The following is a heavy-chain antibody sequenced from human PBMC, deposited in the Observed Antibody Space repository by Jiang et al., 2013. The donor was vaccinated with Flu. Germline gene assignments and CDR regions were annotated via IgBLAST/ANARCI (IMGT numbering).Heavy chain of an antibody. CDR2: TNSDGSSI. Sequence: VQLLESGGGLVQPGGSLRLSCAASGFTFSSYWMHWVRQAPGKGLVWVSRTNSDGSSINYADSVKGRFTISRDNAKNTLYLQMNSLRAEDTAVYYCARGSRHYYDDAFDIWGQGT. J-gene: IGHJ3*02. V-gene: IGHV3-74*01. CDR1: GFTFSSYW. CDR3: ARGSRHYYDDAFDI. D-gene: IGHD3-22*01.